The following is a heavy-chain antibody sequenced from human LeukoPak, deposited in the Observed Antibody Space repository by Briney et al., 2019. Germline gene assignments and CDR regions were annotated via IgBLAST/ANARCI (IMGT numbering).Heavy chain of an antibody. CDR3: ARRRLSSSWSPRPYNSFDP. CDR1: GGSFSGYY. Sequence: PSETLSLTCAVYGGSFSGYYWSWIRQPPGQGLEWIGEINHSGSTNYNPSLKSRVTISVDTSKNQFSLKLSSVTAADTAVYYCARRRLSSSWSPRPYNSFDPWGQGTLVTVSS. J-gene: IGHJ5*02. CDR2: INHSGST. V-gene: IGHV4-34*01. D-gene: IGHD6-13*01.